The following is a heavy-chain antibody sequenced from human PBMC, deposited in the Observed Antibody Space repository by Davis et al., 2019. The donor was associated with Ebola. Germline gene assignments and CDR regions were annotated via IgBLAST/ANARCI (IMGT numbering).Heavy chain of an antibody. Sequence: PGGSLRLSCAASGFTFSSYWMHWVRQVPGKGLVWVSRISSDGSSTSYADSVKGRFTISRDNAKNTLYLQMNSLRAEDTAVYYCARDPQIYDFWSGPRMGVNWFDPWGQGTLVTVSS. D-gene: IGHD3-3*01. CDR3: ARDPQIYDFWSGPRMGVNWFDP. V-gene: IGHV3-74*01. J-gene: IGHJ5*02. CDR1: GFTFSSYW. CDR2: ISSDGSST.